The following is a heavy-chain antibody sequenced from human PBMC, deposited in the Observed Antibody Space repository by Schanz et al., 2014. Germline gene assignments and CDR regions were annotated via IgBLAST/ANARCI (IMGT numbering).Heavy chain of an antibody. CDR3: ARGDPVAGLDY. Sequence: EVQLVESGGGLVQPGGSLRLSCAASGFTFRNYGMSWVRQAPGQGLEWVSAISGSGGSTYYADSVKGRFTISRDNSKNTVYLQMNSLRGEDTGMYYCARGDPVAGLDYWGRGTLVTVSS. V-gene: IGHV3-23*04. CDR1: GFTFRNYG. J-gene: IGHJ4*02. CDR2: ISGSGGST.